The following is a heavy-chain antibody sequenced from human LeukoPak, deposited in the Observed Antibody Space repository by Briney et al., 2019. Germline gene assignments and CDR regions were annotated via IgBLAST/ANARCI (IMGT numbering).Heavy chain of an antibody. CDR2: IYYSGST. CDR3: AREKLTIVDV. V-gene: IGHV4-31*03. CDR1: GGSISGSSYY. J-gene: IGHJ6*02. Sequence: PSETLSLTCTVSGGSISGSSYYWGWIRQHPGKGLEWIGYIYYSGSTYYNPSLKSRVTISVDTSKNQFSLKLSSVTAADTAVYYCAREKLTIVDVWGQGTTVTVSS. D-gene: IGHD3-3*01.